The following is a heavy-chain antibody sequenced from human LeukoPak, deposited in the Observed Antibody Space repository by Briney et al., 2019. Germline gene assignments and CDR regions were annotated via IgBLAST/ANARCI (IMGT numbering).Heavy chain of an antibody. J-gene: IGHJ4*02. Sequence: PGRSLRLSCAASGFTFSSYGMHWVRQAPGKGLEWVAVISYDGSNKYYADSVKGRFTISRDNSKNTLYLQMNSLRAEDTAVYYCAKGAQQIAARPLTGWGQGTLVTVSS. CDR1: GFTFSSYG. CDR3: AKGAQQIAARPLTG. D-gene: IGHD6-6*01. CDR2: ISYDGSNK. V-gene: IGHV3-30*18.